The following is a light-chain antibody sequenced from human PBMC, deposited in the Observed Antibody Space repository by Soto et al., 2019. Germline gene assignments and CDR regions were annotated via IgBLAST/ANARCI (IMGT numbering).Light chain of an antibody. CDR3: TSYKSRNTPV. CDR2: EVS. V-gene: IGLV2-14*01. CDR1: SSDVGGYNY. J-gene: IGLJ1*01. Sequence: QSVLTQPASVSGSPGQAITISCTGTSSDVGGYNYVSWYQQHPGKAPKLMIYEVSNRPSGVSDRFSGSKSGNTASLTISGLQDEEEADYYCTSYKSRNTPVFGTGTKVTVL.